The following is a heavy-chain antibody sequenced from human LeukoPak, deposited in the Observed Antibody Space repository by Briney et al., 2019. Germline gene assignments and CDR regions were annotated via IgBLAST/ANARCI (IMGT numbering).Heavy chain of an antibody. CDR1: GGSISSSNW. V-gene: IGHV4-4*02. J-gene: IGHJ5*02. CDR3: ARDRKYSSSWDNWFDP. CDR2: IYHSGST. Sequence: NPSETLSLTCAVSGGSISSSNWYSWVRQPPGKGLEWIGEIYHSGSTNYNPSLKSRVTISVDRSKNQFSLKLSSVTAADTAVYYCARDRKYSSSWDNWFDPWGQGTLVTVSS. D-gene: IGHD6-13*01.